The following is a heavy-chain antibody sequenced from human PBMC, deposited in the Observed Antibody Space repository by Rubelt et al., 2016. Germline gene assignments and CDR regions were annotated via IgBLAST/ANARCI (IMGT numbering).Heavy chain of an antibody. J-gene: IGHJ4*02. D-gene: IGHD5-12*01. V-gene: IGHV3-48*03. CDR3: ARSDIVATITDY. CDR1: GFTFSSYE. CDR2: LSSSGSTI. Sequence: EVQLVESGGGLVQPGGSLRLSCAASGFTFSSYEMNWVRQAPGKGLEWVSYLSSSGSTIYYADSVKGRFTISRDNAKNSLYLQMNGLRAEDTAVYYCARSDIVATITDYWGQGTLVTVSS.